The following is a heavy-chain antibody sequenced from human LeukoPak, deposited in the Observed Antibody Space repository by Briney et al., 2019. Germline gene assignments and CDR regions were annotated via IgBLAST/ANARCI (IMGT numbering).Heavy chain of an antibody. CDR3: AKDPKGIVGAPFDY. Sequence: GGSLRLSCAASGFTFDDYAMHWVRHAPGKGLEWVSLISGDGGSTYYADSVKGRFTISRDNSKNSMYLQMNSLRTEDTALYYCAKDPKGIVGAPFDYWGQGTLVTVSS. CDR2: ISGDGGST. CDR1: GFTFDDYA. V-gene: IGHV3-43*02. J-gene: IGHJ4*02. D-gene: IGHD1-26*01.